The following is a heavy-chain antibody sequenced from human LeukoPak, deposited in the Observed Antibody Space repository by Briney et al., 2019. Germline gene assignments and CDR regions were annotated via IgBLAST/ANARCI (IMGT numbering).Heavy chain of an antibody. CDR2: ISYDGSNK. Sequence: PGRSLRLSCAASGFTFSSYGMHWVRQAPGKGLGWVAVISYDGSNKYYADSVKGRFTISRDNSKNTLYLQMNSLRAEDTAAYYCARPQQMGFYYFDYWGQGTLVTVSS. J-gene: IGHJ4*02. CDR1: GFTFSSYG. CDR3: ARPQQMGFYYFDY. D-gene: IGHD1/OR15-1a*01. V-gene: IGHV3-30*03.